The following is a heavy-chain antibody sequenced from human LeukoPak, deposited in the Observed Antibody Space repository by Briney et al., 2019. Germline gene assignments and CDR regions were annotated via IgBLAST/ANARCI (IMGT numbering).Heavy chain of an antibody. D-gene: IGHD2-21*02. CDR1: GGSISSHY. J-gene: IGHJ3*02. Sequence: SETLSLTCTVSGGSISSHYWNWIRQPPGKGLEWIGYISYSGSTNYNSSLKSRVTISVDTSKNQFSLKLSSVTTADTAVYYCARGVTAIWGGFDIWGQGTMVTVSS. CDR3: ARGVTAIWGGFDI. CDR2: ISYSGST. V-gene: IGHV4-59*11.